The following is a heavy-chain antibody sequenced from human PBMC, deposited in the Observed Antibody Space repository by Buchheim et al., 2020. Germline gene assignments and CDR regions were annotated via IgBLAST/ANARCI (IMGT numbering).Heavy chain of an antibody. CDR1: GFTFSSYW. J-gene: IGHJ4*02. CDR3: ARANRRASIFGVVKDHGEWY. CDR2: IKQDGSEK. Sequence: EVQLVESGGGLVQPGGSLRLSCAASGFTFSSYWMSWVRQAPGKGLEWVANIKQDGSEKYYVDSVKGRFTISRDNAKNSLYLQMNSLRAEDTAVYYCARANRRASIFGVVKDHGEWYWGQGTL. V-gene: IGHV3-7*01. D-gene: IGHD3-3*01.